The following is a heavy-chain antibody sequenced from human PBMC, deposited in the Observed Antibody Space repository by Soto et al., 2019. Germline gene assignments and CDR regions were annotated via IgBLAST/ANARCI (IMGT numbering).Heavy chain of an antibody. CDR3: ARNMDYYYGPGSGNGHGF. CDR1: GYTFTAYY. Sequence: QVQLVQSGAEVKEPGDSVRVSCEASGYTFTAYYIHWVRQAPGQGLEWMGWINPKFGDTTYSQEFQGRVYMTRDMSISTVYMELSRLTSDDTAIYYCARNMDYYYGPGSGNGHGFWGQGTTVTVFS. CDR2: INPKFGDT. D-gene: IGHD3-10*01. V-gene: IGHV1-2*02. J-gene: IGHJ6*02.